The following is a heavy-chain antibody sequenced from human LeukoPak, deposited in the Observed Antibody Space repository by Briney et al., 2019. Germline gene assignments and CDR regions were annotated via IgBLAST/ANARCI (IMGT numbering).Heavy chain of an antibody. CDR3: ARRGGSRGWGAFDI. CDR1: GFTFSSYG. J-gene: IGHJ3*02. V-gene: IGHV3-30*03. CDR2: ISYDGSNK. Sequence: GRSLRLSCAASGFTFSSYGMHWVRQAPGKGLEWVAVISYDGSNKYYADSVKGRLTISRDNSKNTLSLQMSSLRVEDTAIYYCARRGGSRGWGAFDIWGQGTIVTVSS. D-gene: IGHD6-19*01.